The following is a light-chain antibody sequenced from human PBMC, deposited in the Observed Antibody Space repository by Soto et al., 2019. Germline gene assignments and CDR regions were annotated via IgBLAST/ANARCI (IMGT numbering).Light chain of an antibody. Sequence: EIVMTQSPATLSVSPGERATLSCRASPSICSNLAWYQQQPGQAPRLLSYGASTRATGIPARFSGSGSGTEFTLHISSLQSEDFAVYYCQQYNNRPAWTFGQGTKVELK. CDR2: GAS. J-gene: IGKJ1*01. CDR1: PSICSN. CDR3: QQYNNRPAWT. V-gene: IGKV3-15*01.